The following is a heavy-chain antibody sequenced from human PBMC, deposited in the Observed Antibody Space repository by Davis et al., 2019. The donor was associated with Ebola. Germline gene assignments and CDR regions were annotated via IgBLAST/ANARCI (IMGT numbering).Heavy chain of an antibody. V-gene: IGHV3-21*01. CDR2: ISSSSSYI. CDR3: ARAWDGGLVRN. CDR1: GFTFSSYS. J-gene: IGHJ4*02. D-gene: IGHD4-23*01. Sequence: GESLKISCAASGFTFSSYSMNWVRQAPGKGLEWVSSISSSSSYIYYADSVKGRFTISRDNAKNSLYLQMNSLRAEDTAVYYCARAWDGGLVRNWGQGTLVTVSS.